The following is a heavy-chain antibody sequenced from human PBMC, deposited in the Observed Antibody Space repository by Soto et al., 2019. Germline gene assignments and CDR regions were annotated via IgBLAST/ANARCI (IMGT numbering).Heavy chain of an antibody. CDR2: ISWNSGSI. Sequence: EVQLVESGGGLVQPGRSVRLSCAASGFTFDDYAMHWVRQPPGKGLEWVSGISWNSGSITYADSVRGRFTISRDNAKNSLYLQINSLRCEEMAFYYCAKDMQHSGYDPQIDYWGQGTLVTVSS. CDR3: AKDMQHSGYDPQIDY. CDR1: GFTFDDYA. J-gene: IGHJ4*02. D-gene: IGHD5-12*01. V-gene: IGHV3-9*03.